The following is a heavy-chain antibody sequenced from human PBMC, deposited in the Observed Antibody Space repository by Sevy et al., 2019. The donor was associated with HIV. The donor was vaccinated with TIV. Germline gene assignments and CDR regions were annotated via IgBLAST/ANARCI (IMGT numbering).Heavy chain of an antibody. CDR1: GFTFSSYG. CDR2: IWYDGSDK. CDR3: ARDPAGEGYAIRYFQH. Sequence: GGSLRLSCPASGFTFSSYGMHWVRQAPGKGLEWVAVIWYDGSDKYYADSVKGRFTISRDNSKNTLYLQMNSLRAEDTAVYYCARDPAGEGYAIRYFQHWGQGTLVTVSS. V-gene: IGHV3-33*01. J-gene: IGHJ1*01. D-gene: IGHD3-10*01.